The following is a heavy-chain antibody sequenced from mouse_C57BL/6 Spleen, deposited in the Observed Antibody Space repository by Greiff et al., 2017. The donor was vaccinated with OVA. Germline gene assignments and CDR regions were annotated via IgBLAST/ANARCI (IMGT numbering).Heavy chain of an antibody. CDR2: IYPNSGST. D-gene: IGHD2-12*01. CDR1: GYTFTSYW. Sequence: QVQLQQPGAELVKPGASVKLSCKASGYTFTSYWMHWVKQRPGQGLEWIGMIYPNSGSTNYNEKFKSKATLTVDKYSSTAYMQLSSLTSEYSAVYSSARETYDYYYALCYWGQGTSVTVSS. CDR3: ARETYDYYYALCY. V-gene: IGHV1-64*01. J-gene: IGHJ4*01.